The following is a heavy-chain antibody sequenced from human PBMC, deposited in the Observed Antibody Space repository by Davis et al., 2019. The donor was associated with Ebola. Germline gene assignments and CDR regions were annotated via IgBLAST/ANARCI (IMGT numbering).Heavy chain of an antibody. D-gene: IGHD6-19*01. CDR3: AGIRGQWLED. CDR1: GASFSMRNYF. V-gene: IGHV4-39*01. Sequence: PSETLSLTCTVSGASFSMRNYFWDWIRQPPGKGLEWIGSIYYNGNTYNNPSLKSRVAISLDTSQNQVFLDLTSVTAADTAQYYCAGIRGQWLEDWGPGSLVTVSS. J-gene: IGHJ4*02. CDR2: IYYNGNT.